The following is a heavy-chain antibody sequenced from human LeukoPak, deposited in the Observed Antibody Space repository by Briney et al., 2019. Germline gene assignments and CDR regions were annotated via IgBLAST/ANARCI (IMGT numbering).Heavy chain of an antibody. CDR3: ARHRYYYDSSGYLAVFDY. Sequence: GGSLRLSCAASGFTVSNYYMSWVRQAPGKGLEWVSDIYTDDRTYYADSVKGRFTISRDDSKNMLFLQMDSLRSDDTAVYYCARHRYYYDSSGYLAVFDYWGQGTLVTVSS. J-gene: IGHJ4*02. CDR2: IYTDDRT. CDR1: GFTVSNYY. D-gene: IGHD3-22*01. V-gene: IGHV3-53*05.